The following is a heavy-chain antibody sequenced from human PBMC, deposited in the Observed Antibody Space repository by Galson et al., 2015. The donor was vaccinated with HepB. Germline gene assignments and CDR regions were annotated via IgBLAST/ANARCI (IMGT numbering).Heavy chain of an antibody. J-gene: IGHJ4*02. V-gene: IGHV3-30*19. D-gene: IGHD5-18*01. CDR3: ARTGYSYGYSFDY. CDR2: IWYDGSNK. CDR1: GFTFSSYG. Sequence: SLRLSCAASGFTFSSYGMHWVRQAPGKGLEWVAVIWYDGSNKYYADSVKGRFTISRDNSKNTLYLQMNSLRAEDTAVYYCARTGYSYGYSFDYWGQGTLVTASS.